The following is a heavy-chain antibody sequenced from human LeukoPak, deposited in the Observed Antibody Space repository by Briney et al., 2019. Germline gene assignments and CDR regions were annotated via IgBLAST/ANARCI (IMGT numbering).Heavy chain of an antibody. D-gene: IGHD5-12*01. V-gene: IGHV3-53*01. CDR1: GFTVSSNY. Sequence: PGGSLRLSCAASGFTVSSNYMSWVRQAPGKGLEWVSVIYSGGSTYYADSVKGRFTISRDNSKNTLYLQTNSLRAEDTAVYYCARGGHSGYDKDAFDIWGQGTMVTVSS. J-gene: IGHJ3*02. CDR3: ARGGHSGYDKDAFDI. CDR2: IYSGGST.